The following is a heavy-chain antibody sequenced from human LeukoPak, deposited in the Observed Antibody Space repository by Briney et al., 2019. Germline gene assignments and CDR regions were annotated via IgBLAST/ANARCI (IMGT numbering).Heavy chain of an antibody. CDR1: GYTFTSYY. CDR2: INPSGGST. D-gene: IGHD4-17*01. V-gene: IGHV1-46*01. J-gene: IGHJ6*03. Sequence: ASVKVSCKASGYTFTSYYMHWVRQAPGQGLEWMGIINPSGGSTSYAQKFQGRVTMTRDTSTSTVYMELSSLRSEDTAVYYCARDGTSGGDYVYYYYYMDVWGKGTTVTVSS. CDR3: ARDGTSGGDYVYYYYYMDV.